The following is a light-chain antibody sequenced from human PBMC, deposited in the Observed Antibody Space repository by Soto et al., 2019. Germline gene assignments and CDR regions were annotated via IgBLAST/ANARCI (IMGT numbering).Light chain of an antibody. CDR2: DVS. J-gene: IGLJ1*01. Sequence: QSALTQPASVSGSPGQSITISCTGTSSDVGGYNYVSWYQQHPGKAPKLMIYDVSNRPSGVSNRFSGSKSGNTASLTISGLQAEDEAYYYCSSYTSSSTRGFGTGTKLTVL. V-gene: IGLV2-14*01. CDR3: SSYTSSSTRG. CDR1: SSDVGGYNY.